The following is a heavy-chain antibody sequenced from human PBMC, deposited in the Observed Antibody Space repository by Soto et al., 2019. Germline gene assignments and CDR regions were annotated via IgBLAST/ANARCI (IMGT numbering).Heavy chain of an antibody. Sequence: QVQLVQSGAEVKKPGSSVKVSCKASGGTFSSYTISWVRQAPGQGLEWMGRIIPILGIANYAQKFQGGVTIPADKSTSTASMQLSSLRSEDTAVYYCAMEYCSSTSCYRDYWGQGTLVTVSS. CDR2: IIPILGIA. D-gene: IGHD2-2*02. J-gene: IGHJ4*02. V-gene: IGHV1-69*02. CDR3: AMEYCSSTSCYRDY. CDR1: GGTFSSYT.